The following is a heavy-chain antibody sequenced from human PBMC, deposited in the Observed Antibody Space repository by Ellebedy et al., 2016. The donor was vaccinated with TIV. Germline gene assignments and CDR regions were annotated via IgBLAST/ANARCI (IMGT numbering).Heavy chain of an antibody. D-gene: IGHD6-19*01. CDR2: IVVGSGNT. J-gene: IGHJ4*02. CDR3: ATDWIAVAGRSFDY. Sequence: ASVKVSCKASGFTFSKSAMQWVRQARGQRLEWIGWIVVGSGNTIYAQNFQERVTISRDMSTNTAYMELSSLRSEDTAVYYCATDWIAVAGRSFDYWGQGTLVTGSS. V-gene: IGHV1-58*02. CDR1: GFTFSKSA.